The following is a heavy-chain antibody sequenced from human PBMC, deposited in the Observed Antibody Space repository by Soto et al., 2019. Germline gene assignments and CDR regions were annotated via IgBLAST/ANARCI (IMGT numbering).Heavy chain of an antibody. V-gene: IGHV1-3*01. CDR1: GYTFTSYA. CDR2: INADNVNT. D-gene: IGHD3-3*01. J-gene: IGHJ6*03. CDR3: ARAYYDFWSGTSPYYYMDV. Sequence: VASVKASCHASGYTFTSYAMHWERQAPGQRLEWMGWINADNVNTKYSHKFQGRVTITTDISASIAYITLSSLRSEDTAVYYCARAYYDFWSGTSPYYYMDVWGKGTPVTVSS.